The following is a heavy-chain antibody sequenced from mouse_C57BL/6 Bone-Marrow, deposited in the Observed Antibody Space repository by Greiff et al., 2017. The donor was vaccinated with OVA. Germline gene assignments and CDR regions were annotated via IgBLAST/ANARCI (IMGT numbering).Heavy chain of an antibody. CDR3: ARRDYYGSREDYFDY. V-gene: IGHV5-6*02. CDR1: GFTFSSYG. CDR2: ISSGGSYT. D-gene: IGHD1-1*01. J-gene: IGHJ2*01. Sequence: EVNVVESGGDLVKPGGSLKLSCAASGFTFSSYGMSWVRQTPDKRLEWVATISSGGSYTYYPDSVKGRFTISRDNAKNTLYLQMSSLKSEDTAMYYCARRDYYGSREDYFDYWGQGTTLTVSS.